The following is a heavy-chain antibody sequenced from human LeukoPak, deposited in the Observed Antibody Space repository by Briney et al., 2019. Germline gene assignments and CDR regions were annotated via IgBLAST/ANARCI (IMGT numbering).Heavy chain of an antibody. CDR2: ISSSSSYI. V-gene: IGHV3-21*01. J-gene: IGHJ6*02. CDR3: ARDRDGFTGSYYYYGMGV. Sequence: PGGSLRLSCAASGFTFSSYSMNWVRQAPGKGLEWVSSISSSSSYIYYADSVKGRFTISRDNAKNSLYLQMNSLRAEDTAVYYCARDRDGFTGSYYYYGMGVWGQGTTVTVSS. CDR1: GFTFSSYS. D-gene: IGHD5-24*01.